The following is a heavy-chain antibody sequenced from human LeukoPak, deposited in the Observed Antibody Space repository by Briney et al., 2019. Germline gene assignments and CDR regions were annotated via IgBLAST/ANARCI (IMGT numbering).Heavy chain of an antibody. D-gene: IGHD6-19*01. CDR3: AKAAGVHSSGWPYYFDY. CDR1: GFTFDDYA. CDR2: ISWNSGSI. J-gene: IGHJ4*02. Sequence: GGSLRLSCAASGFTFDDYAMHWVRQAPGKGLEWVSGISWNSGSIGYADSVKGRFTISRDNAKNYLYLQMNSLRAEDTALYYCAKAAGVHSSGWPYYFDYWGQGTLVTVSS. V-gene: IGHV3-9*01.